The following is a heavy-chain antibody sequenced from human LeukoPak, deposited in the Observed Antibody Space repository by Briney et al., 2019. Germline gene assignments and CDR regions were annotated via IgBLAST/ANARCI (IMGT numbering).Heavy chain of an antibody. CDR1: GGSISSYY. D-gene: IGHD2-15*01. CDR3: ARVDRIVVVAATTYYYYYGMDV. J-gene: IGHJ6*02. CDR2: IYTSGST. V-gene: IGHV4-4*07. Sequence: SETLSLTCTVSGGSISSYYWSWIRQPAGKGLEWIGRIYTSGSTNYNPSLKSRVIISVDTSKNQFSLNLSSVTAADTAVYYCARVDRIVVVAATTYYYYYGMDVWGQGTTVTVSS.